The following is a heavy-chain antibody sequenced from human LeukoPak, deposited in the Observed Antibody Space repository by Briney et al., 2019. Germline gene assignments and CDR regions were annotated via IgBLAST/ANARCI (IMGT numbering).Heavy chain of an antibody. CDR3: AKRFSLVAFDI. CDR1: GFTFSSYG. J-gene: IGHJ3*02. CDR2: ISGGGGST. Sequence: GGSLRLSCAASGFTFSSYGMSWVRQAPGKGLEWVSAISGGGGSTYYPDSVKGRFTISRDNSKNTLYLQMNSLRAEDTAVYYCAKRFSLVAFDIWGQGTMVTVSS. V-gene: IGHV3-23*01. D-gene: IGHD3-10*01.